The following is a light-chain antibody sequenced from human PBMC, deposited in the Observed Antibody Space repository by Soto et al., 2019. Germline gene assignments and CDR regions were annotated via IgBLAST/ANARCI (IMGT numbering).Light chain of an antibody. CDR1: NIGSKN. Sequence: SYELTQPLSVSVTLGQTARITCGGNNIGSKNVHWYQQKPGQAPVLVVYDDSDRPSGIPERFSGSNSGNTATLTISRVEPGDEADYYCQVWDPGSDHRVLGGGTKLTVL. CDR3: QVWDPGSDHRV. J-gene: IGLJ3*02. V-gene: IGLV3-21*02. CDR2: DDS.